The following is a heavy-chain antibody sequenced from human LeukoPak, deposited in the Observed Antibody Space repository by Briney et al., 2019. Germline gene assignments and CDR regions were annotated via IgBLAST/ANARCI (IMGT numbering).Heavy chain of an antibody. CDR1: GGSISSYY. J-gene: IGHJ4*02. D-gene: IGHD3-3*01. Sequence: SETLSLTCTVSGGSISSYYWSWIRQPPGKRLEWIGYIYYSGSTNYNPSLKSRVTISVDTSKNQFSLKLSSVTAADTAVYYCARQTYMGFWSGYYSYGGFDYWGQGTLVTVSS. CDR2: IYYSGST. V-gene: IGHV4-59*01. CDR3: ARQTYMGFWSGYYSYGGFDY.